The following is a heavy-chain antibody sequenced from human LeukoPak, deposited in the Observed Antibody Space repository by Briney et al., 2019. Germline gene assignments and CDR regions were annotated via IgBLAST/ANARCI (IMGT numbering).Heavy chain of an antibody. CDR2: INHSGST. CDR3: ARGPPPQH. J-gene: IGHJ1*01. CDR1: GGSFSGFY. Sequence: SETLSLTCAVYGGSFSGFYWSWIRQPPGKGLEWIGEINHSGSTNYNPSLKSRVTISVDTSKNQFSLKLSSVTAADTAVYYCARGPPPQHWGQATLATVSS. V-gene: IGHV4-34*01.